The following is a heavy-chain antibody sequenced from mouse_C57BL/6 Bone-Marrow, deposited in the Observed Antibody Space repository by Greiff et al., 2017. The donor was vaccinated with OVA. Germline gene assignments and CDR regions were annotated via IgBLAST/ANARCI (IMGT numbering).Heavy chain of an antibody. D-gene: IGHD2-4*01. CDR3: AREEDYAWFAY. CDR1: GYTFTSYG. V-gene: IGHV1-81*01. CDR2: IYPRSGNT. J-gene: IGHJ3*01. Sequence: QVQLQQSGAELARPGASVKLSCKASGYTFTSYGISWVKQRTGQGLEWIGEIYPRSGNTYYNEKFKGKATLTADKSSSTAYMELRSLTSEDSAVYFCAREEDYAWFAYWGQGTLGTVSA.